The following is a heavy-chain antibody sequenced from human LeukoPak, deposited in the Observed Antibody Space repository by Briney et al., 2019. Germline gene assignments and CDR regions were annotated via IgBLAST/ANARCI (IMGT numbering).Heavy chain of an antibody. CDR2: INPNSGGT. V-gene: IGHV1-2*02. Sequence: GASAKVSCKASGYTFTGYYMHWVRQAPGQGLEWMGWINPNSGGTNYAQKFQGRVTMTRDTSISTAYMELSRLRSDDTAVYYCARRKGLLWFGELFYWGQGTLVTVSS. J-gene: IGHJ4*02. CDR3: ARRKGLLWFGELFY. CDR1: GYTFTGYY. D-gene: IGHD3-10*01.